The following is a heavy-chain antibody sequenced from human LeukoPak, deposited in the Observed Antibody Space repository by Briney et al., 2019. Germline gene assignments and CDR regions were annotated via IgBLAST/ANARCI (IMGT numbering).Heavy chain of an antibody. D-gene: IGHD4-17*01. V-gene: IGHV1-18*01. Sequence: ASVKVSCKASGYTFTSYGISWVRQAPGQGLEWMGWISAYSGNTNYAQKLQGRVTMTRDTSISTAYMELSRLRSDDTAVYYCARDPTVTTLDYWGQGTLVTVSS. CDR2: ISAYSGNT. CDR1: GYTFTSYG. J-gene: IGHJ4*02. CDR3: ARDPTVTTLDY.